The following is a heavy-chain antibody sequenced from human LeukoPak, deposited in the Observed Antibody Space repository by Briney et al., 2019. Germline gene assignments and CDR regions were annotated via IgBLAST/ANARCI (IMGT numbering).Heavy chain of an antibody. Sequence: ASVKVSCKASGYTFKNYYLHWVRQAPGQGLEWLGHIDPNSGGTNYAQKFQGRVTMTRDTSISTAYMELSRLRSDDTAVYYCARASDSSGWYEFDYWGQGTLVTVSS. CDR2: IDPNSGGT. CDR3: ARASDSSGWYEFDY. CDR1: GYTFKNYY. J-gene: IGHJ4*02. V-gene: IGHV1-2*06. D-gene: IGHD6-19*01.